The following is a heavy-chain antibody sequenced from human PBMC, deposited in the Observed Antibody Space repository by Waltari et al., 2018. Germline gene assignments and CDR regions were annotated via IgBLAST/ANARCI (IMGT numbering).Heavy chain of an antibody. CDR2: VSSRGIT. Sequence: QVQLQESGPGLVKPSQTPTLTCDVSSGSISIPDYFWACFRQAPVMGLEWIGSVSSRGITYYNPSLESRVTISVVTSKIQFSLKLPSMTSADAALYYCSSTTFVGYFNYCFHLTLVTVSS. CDR3: SSTTFVGYFNY. J-gene: IGHJ4*01. CDR1: SGSISIPDYF. V-gene: IGHV4-30-4*01. D-gene: IGHD1-1*01.